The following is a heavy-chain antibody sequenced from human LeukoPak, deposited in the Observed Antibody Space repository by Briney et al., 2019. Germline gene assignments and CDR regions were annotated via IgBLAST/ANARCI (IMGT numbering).Heavy chain of an antibody. Sequence: SETLSLTCTVSGGSISSYYWSWIRQPPGKGLEWIGYIYYSGSTNYNPSLKSRVTISVDTSKNQFSLKLSSVTAADTAVYYCARVSFLEWLRPYYYYMDVWGKGTTVTVSS. J-gene: IGHJ6*03. D-gene: IGHD3-3*01. CDR1: GGSISSYY. V-gene: IGHV4-59*01. CDR3: ARVSFLEWLRPYYYYMDV. CDR2: IYYSGST.